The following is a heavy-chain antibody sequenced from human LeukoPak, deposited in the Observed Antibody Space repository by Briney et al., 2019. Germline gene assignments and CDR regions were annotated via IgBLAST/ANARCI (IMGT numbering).Heavy chain of an antibody. CDR2: ISGSGGST. Sequence: PGGSLRLSCAASGFTFSSYAMSWVRQAPGKGLEWVSAISGSGGSTYHADSVRGRFTISRDNSKNTLYLQMNSLRAEDTAVYYCAKGFAPGWEPFDYWGQGTLVTVSS. CDR1: GFTFSSYA. J-gene: IGHJ4*02. V-gene: IGHV3-23*01. D-gene: IGHD1-26*01. CDR3: AKGFAPGWEPFDY.